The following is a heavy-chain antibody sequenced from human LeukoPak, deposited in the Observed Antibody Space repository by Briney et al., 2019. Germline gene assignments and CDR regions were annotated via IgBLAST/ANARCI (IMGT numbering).Heavy chain of an antibody. D-gene: IGHD2-2*01. Sequence: ASVKVSCKASGYTFTTYYMHWVRQAPGQGLEWLGLINPSGGSTSYAQKFQGRVTMTRNQSTRTVYMELSSLRSEDTAVYYCARALYCSSNSCPPGEKYYYGMDVWGQGTTVTVFS. V-gene: IGHV1-46*01. CDR2: INPSGGST. J-gene: IGHJ6*02. CDR1: GYTFTTYY. CDR3: ARALYCSSNSCPPGEKYYYGMDV.